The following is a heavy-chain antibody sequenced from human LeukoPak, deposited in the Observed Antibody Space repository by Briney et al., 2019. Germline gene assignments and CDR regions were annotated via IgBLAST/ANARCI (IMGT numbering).Heavy chain of an antibody. J-gene: IGHJ4*02. CDR3: ARSPTYCSGGSCLFDY. CDR2: NYDSGSN. D-gene: IGHD2-15*01. CDR1: GGSISSGDYY. V-gene: IGHV4-30-4*08. Sequence: SQTLSLTCAVSGGSISSGDYYWSWNRQPPGQDREWIRYNYDSGSNYYNPSLKSRITISVDTSKNQFSLKLSTVTAADTAVYYCARSPTYCSGGSCLFDYWGQGTLVTVSS.